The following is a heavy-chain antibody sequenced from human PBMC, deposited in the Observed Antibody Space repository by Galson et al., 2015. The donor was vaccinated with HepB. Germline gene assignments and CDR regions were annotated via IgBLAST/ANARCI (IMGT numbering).Heavy chain of an antibody. J-gene: IGHJ4*02. D-gene: IGHD5-18*01. V-gene: IGHV3-30*04. CDR3: ARGYDLIQLWYHPSLDY. CDR2: ITYDGSNK. CDR1: GFTFSSYA. Sequence: SLRLSCAASGFTFSSYAMHWVRQAPGKGLEWVAVITYDGSNKYYEDSVKGRFTISSDNFKNTLYLQMNSMRTEDTAMYYCARGYDLIQLWYHPSLDYWGQGALATV.